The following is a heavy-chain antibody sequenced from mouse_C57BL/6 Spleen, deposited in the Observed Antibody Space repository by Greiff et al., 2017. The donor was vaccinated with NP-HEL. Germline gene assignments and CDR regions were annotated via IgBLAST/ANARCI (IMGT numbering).Heavy chain of an antibody. CDR1: GYTFTSYW. CDR2: IHPNSGST. V-gene: IGHV1-64*01. CDR3: ARDGYDAMDY. D-gene: IGHD2-3*01. J-gene: IGHJ4*01. Sequence: QVQLKQPGAELVKPGASVTLSCKASGYTFTSYWMHWVKQRPGQGLEWIGMIHPNSGSTNYNEKFKSKATLTVDKSSSTAYMQLSSLTSEDSAVYYCARDGYDAMDYWGQGTSVTVSS.